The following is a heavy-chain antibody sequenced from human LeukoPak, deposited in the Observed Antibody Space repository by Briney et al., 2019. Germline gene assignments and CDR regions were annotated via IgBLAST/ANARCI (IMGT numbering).Heavy chain of an antibody. J-gene: IGHJ5*02. V-gene: IGHV1-2*02. CDR1: GYTFTGYY. CDR2: INTNSGGT. D-gene: IGHD1-7*01. Sequence: ASVKVSCKASGYTFTGYYMHWVRQAPGQGLEWMGWINTNSGGTNYAQKFQGRVTMTRDTSISTAYMELSRLRSDDTAVYYCARAGDGLELRAEFDPWGQGTLVTVSS. CDR3: ARAGDGLELRAEFDP.